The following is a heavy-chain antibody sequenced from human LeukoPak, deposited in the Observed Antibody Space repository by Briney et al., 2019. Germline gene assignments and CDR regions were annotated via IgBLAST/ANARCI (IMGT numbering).Heavy chain of an antibody. CDR3: ARAKYDLVPLYYYYGMDV. V-gene: IGHV3-53*01. D-gene: IGHD3-3*01. J-gene: IGHJ6*02. CDR1: GFTVSSNY. CDR2: IYSGGST. Sequence: GGSLRLSCAASGFTVSSNYMSWVRQAPGKGLEWVSVIYSGGSTYYADSVKGRFTISRDNSKNTLYLQMNSLRAEDTAVYYCARAKYDLVPLYYYYGMDVWGQGTTVTVSS.